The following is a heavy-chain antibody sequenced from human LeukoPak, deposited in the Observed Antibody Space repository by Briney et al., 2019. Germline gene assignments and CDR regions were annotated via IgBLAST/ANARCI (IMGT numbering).Heavy chain of an antibody. V-gene: IGHV3-21*01. CDR2: ISTSHSYI. CDR3: ARVGGTYYYDSSGYYPPLYFDY. CDR1: GFTFNSYT. D-gene: IGHD3-22*01. Sequence: GGSLRLSCTASGFTFNSYTFNWVRQAPGKGLEWVSSISTSHSYIYYADSLKGRFTISRDNAKNSLYLQMNSLRAEDTAVYYCARVGGTYYYDSSGYYPPLYFDYWGQGTLVTVSS. J-gene: IGHJ4*02.